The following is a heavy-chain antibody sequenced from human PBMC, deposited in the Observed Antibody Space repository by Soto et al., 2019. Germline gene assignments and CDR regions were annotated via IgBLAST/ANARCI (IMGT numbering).Heavy chain of an antibody. CDR2: IKSKTDGGTT. CDR1: GFTFSNAW. J-gene: IGHJ4*02. Sequence: GGSLRLSCAASGFTFSNAWMSWVRQAPGKGLEWVGRIKSKTDGGTTDYAAPVKGRFTISRDDSKNTLYLQMNSLKTEDTAVYYCTTANIVVVPAAMREYGPYRLRVDYWGQGTLVTVSS. V-gene: IGHV3-15*01. CDR3: TTANIVVVPAAMREYGPYRLRVDY. D-gene: IGHD2-2*01.